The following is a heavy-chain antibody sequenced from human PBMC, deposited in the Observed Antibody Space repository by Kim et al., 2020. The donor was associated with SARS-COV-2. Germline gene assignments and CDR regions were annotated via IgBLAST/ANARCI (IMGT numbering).Heavy chain of an antibody. V-gene: IGHV1-69*13. D-gene: IGHD3-10*01. J-gene: IGHJ6*02. Sequence: SVKVSCKASGGTFSSYAISWVRQAPGQGLEWMGGIIPIFGTANYAQKFQGRVTITADESTSTAYMELSSLRSEDTAVYYCARDGMVRGVIKTYYYGMDVWGQGTTVTVSS. CDR2: IIPIFGTA. CDR1: GGTFSSYA. CDR3: ARDGMVRGVIKTYYYGMDV.